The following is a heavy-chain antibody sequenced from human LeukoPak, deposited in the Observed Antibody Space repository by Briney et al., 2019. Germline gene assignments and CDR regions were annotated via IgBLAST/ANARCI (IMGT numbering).Heavy chain of an antibody. Sequence: SETLSLTCAVYIDSFSNYHWNWIRQTPAKGMEWIGEVNESGGTNISPSLRSRVILSVDTPKNQFSLKLISVTVADTAIYYCARGQGATVPQVGKNWFDPWGQGTRVTVSS. CDR1: IDSFSNYH. CDR2: VNESGGT. V-gene: IGHV4-34*01. D-gene: IGHD1-26*01. J-gene: IGHJ5*02. CDR3: ARGQGATVPQVGKNWFDP.